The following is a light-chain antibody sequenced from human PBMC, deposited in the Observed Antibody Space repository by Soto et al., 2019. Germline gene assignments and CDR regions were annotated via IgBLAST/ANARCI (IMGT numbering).Light chain of an antibody. CDR1: QNINRL. J-gene: IGKJ4*01. CDR2: DAS. CDR3: QHAATIPVT. Sequence: DIQMTQSPSSLSASVGDRVTITCRASQNINRLLNWYQHKPGEVPKLLIHDASLLGSGVPSRSSGAGYGTDFTLTIASLQLEDFATYYCQHAATIPVTFGGGTKVE. V-gene: IGKV1-39*01.